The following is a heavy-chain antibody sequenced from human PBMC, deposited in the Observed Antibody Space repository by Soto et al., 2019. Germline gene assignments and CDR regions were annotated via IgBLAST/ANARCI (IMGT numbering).Heavy chain of an antibody. V-gene: IGHV3-48*02. CDR2: INSGSSTI. J-gene: IGHJ4*02. D-gene: IGHD5-12*01. CDR1: GLTFTGYS. Sequence: EVQLVESGGGLIQPGGSLRLSCAVSGLTFTGYSMNWVRQAPGKGLEWVSFINSGSSTIFYADSVKGRFTISRENAKSSLYLEMNSLRDEDTAVYYCARVGGATMATMYFDPWGQGTLVTVSS. CDR3: ARVGGATMATMYFDP.